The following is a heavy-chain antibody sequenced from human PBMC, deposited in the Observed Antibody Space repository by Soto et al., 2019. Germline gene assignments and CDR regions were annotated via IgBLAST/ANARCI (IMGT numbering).Heavy chain of an antibody. Sequence: ASVKVSCKTSGYNFVTYGITWVRQAPGQGLEWMGWISVYSGNTHYAQKFHDRVTLTTDTSTTTAYMDLRNLTSDDSAFYYCARNTPFFESSGSADYWGQGTLVTVSS. CDR1: GYNFVTYG. CDR2: ISVYSGNT. J-gene: IGHJ4*02. D-gene: IGHD3-22*01. CDR3: ARNTPFFESSGSADY. V-gene: IGHV1-18*01.